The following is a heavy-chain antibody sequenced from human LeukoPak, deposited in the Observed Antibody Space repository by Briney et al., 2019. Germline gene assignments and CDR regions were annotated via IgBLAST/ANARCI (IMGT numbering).Heavy chain of an antibody. CDR1: GFTFSSHA. D-gene: IGHD2-21*02. CDR3: AKERAYCGGDCYSPIDY. V-gene: IGHV3-23*01. CDR2: ISGSGGST. J-gene: IGHJ4*02. Sequence: PPGGSLRLSCAASGFTFSSHAMSWVRQAPGKGLEWVSTISGSGGSTYYADSVKGRFTISRDNSKNTLYLQMNSLRAEDTAVYYCAKERAYCGGDCYSPIDYWGQETLVTVSS.